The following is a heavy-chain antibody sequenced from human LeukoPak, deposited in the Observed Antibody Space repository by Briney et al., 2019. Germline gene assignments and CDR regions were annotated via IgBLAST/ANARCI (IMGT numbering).Heavy chain of an antibody. CDR1: GYTFTSYG. Sequence: ASVKVSCKASGYTFTSYGISWVRQAPGQGLEWMGWISGYNGNTNHAQKFQGRVTMTTDTSTSTAYMELKSLRSDDTAVYYCARDLPYGSSDRIPFDYWGQGTLVTVS. CDR2: ISGYNGNT. CDR3: ARDLPYGSSDRIPFDY. J-gene: IGHJ4*02. V-gene: IGHV1-18*01. D-gene: IGHD1-26*01.